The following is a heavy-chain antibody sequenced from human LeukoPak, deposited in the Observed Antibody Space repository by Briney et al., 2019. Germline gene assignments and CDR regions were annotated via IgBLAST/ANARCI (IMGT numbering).Heavy chain of an antibody. V-gene: IGHV4-31*03. Sequence: SETLSLTCTVSGGSISSGGYYWSWIRQHPGKGLEWIWDIYYSGSTYYNPSLKRRVTISVDTSKNQFSLKLSSVTAADTAVYYCARDRAYSSGWYVPYYWGQGTLVTVSS. D-gene: IGHD6-19*01. J-gene: IGHJ4*02. CDR1: GGSISSGGYY. CDR3: ARDRAYSSGWYVPYY. CDR2: IYYSGST.